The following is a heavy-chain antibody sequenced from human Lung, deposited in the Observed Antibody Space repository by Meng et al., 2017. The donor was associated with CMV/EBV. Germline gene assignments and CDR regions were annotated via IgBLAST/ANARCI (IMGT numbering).Heavy chain of an antibody. J-gene: IGHJ4*02. CDR1: GFTFSSYS. V-gene: IGHV3-21*01. D-gene: IGHD6-6*01. CDR2: ISSSSSYI. Sequence: GGSLRLXCAASGFTFSSYSMNWVRQAPGKGLEWVSSISSSSSYIYYADSVKGRFTISRDNAKNSLYLQMNSLRAEDTAVYYCARGGLIAARNDYWGQGTLVTVSS. CDR3: ARGGLIAARNDY.